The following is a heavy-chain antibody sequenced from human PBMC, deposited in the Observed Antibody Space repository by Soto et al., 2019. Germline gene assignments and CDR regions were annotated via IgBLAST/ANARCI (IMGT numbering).Heavy chain of an antibody. J-gene: IGHJ3*02. CDR2: ISGSGGST. D-gene: IGHD3-22*01. CDR1: GFTFSSYA. Sequence: EVQLLESGGGLVQPGGSLRLSCAASGFTFSSYAMSWVRQAPGKGLEWVSAISGSGGSTYYADSVKGRFTISRDNSKNSLDLQMNSLRAEDTAVYYCAKPGSSGDYGGDDAFDIWGQGTMVTVSS. CDR3: AKPGSSGDYGGDDAFDI. V-gene: IGHV3-23*01.